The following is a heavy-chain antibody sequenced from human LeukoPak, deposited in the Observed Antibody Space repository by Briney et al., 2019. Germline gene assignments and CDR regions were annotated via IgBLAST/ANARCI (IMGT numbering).Heavy chain of an antibody. CDR2: ISAYNGNT. CDR3: ARDQGHYYGSGTRWAFDI. J-gene: IGHJ3*02. D-gene: IGHD3-10*01. Sequence: GASVKVSCKASGYTFTSYGISWVRQAPGQGLEWMGWISAYNGNTNYAQKLQGRVTMTTDTSTSTAYMELRSLRSDDTAVYYCARDQGHYYGSGTRWAFDIWGQGTMVTVSS. CDR1: GYTFTSYG. V-gene: IGHV1-18*01.